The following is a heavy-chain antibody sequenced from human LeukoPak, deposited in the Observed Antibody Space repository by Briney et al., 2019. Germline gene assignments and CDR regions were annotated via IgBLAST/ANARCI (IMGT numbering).Heavy chain of an antibody. CDR1: GFTFSSYW. Sequence: PGGSLKLSVAAPGFTFSSYWRTWFRQAPGRGLDWVANIKQVGSEKYYVDSVKGRFTISRDNAKHSLYLQMNRLRAEETAVYYCARAMVWDHGDYWGQGTLVTVSS. CDR2: IKQVGSEK. J-gene: IGHJ4*02. CDR3: ARAMVWDHGDY. D-gene: IGHD1-14*01. V-gene: IGHV3-7*01.